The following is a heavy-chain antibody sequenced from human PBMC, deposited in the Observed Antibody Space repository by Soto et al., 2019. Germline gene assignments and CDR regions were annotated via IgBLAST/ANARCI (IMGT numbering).Heavy chain of an antibody. V-gene: IGHV4-59*08. Sequence: SETLSLTCTVSGGSISSYYWSWIRQPPGKGLEWIGYIYYSGSTNYNPSLKSRVTISVDTSKNQFSLKLSSVTAADTAVYYCARQYYDILTFDYWGQGTLVTVSS. CDR3: ARQYYDILTFDY. CDR1: GGSISSYY. J-gene: IGHJ4*02. D-gene: IGHD3-9*01. CDR2: IYYSGST.